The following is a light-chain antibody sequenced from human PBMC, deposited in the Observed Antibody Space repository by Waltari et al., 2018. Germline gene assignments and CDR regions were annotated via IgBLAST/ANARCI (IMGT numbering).Light chain of an antibody. V-gene: IGLV2-23*02. CDR2: GVS. CDR3: CSYAGSSTFVV. CDR1: SSDVGSYNL. Sequence: QSALTQPASVSGSPGQSITISCTGTSSDVGSYNLVSWYQQHPGKAPKLMIYGVSNVPSGVSNRFSGSKSCNTASLTISGLQAEDEADYYCCSYAGSSTFVVFGGGTKLTVL. J-gene: IGLJ2*01.